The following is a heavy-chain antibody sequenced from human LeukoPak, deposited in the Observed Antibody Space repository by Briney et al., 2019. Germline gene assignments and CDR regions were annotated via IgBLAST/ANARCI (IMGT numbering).Heavy chain of an antibody. CDR1: GFSFSTYG. D-gene: IGHD5-18*01. J-gene: IGHJ4*02. CDR2: ITSSSSFI. V-gene: IGHV3-21*01. Sequence: PGGSLRLSCAASGFSFSTYGMSWLRQAPGKGLEWVSPITSSSSFIYYADSVKGRFIVSRDNAKNSLFLQMSSLRAEDTAVYYCARDRNTPIDYWGQGTLVTVSS. CDR3: ARDRNTPIDY.